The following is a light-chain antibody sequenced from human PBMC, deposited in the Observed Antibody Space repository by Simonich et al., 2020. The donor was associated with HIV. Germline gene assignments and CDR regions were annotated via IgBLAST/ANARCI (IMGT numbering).Light chain of an antibody. CDR3: QKYNSAPFT. CDR2: GAS. CDR1: QSVSSN. Sequence: EIVMTQSPATLSVSPGERAPLSCSASQSVSSNLAWYQQKPGQAPRLLIYGASTRATGIPARFSGSGSGTEFTLTISSLQPEDVATYYCQKYNSAPFTFGPGTKVDIK. V-gene: IGKV3-15*01. J-gene: IGKJ3*01.